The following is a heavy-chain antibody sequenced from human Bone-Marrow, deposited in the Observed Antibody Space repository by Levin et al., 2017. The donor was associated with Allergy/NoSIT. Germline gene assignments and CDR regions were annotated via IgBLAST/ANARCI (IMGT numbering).Heavy chain of an antibody. CDR1: GFSLSNARMG. J-gene: IGHJ3*02. Sequence: SGPTLVKPTETLTLTCTVSGFSLSNARMGVSWIRQPPGKALEWLAHIFSNDEKSYSTSLKSRLTISKDTSKSQVVLTMTNMDPVDTATYYCARSHCSSTSCHDAFDIWGQGTMVTVSS. CDR2: IFSNDEK. CDR3: ARSHCSSTSCHDAFDI. V-gene: IGHV2-26*01. D-gene: IGHD2-2*01.